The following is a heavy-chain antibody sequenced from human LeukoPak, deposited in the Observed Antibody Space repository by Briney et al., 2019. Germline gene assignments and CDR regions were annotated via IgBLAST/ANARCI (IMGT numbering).Heavy chain of an antibody. D-gene: IGHD6-19*01. J-gene: IGHJ5*02. V-gene: IGHV4-4*02. Sequence: PSETLSLTCAVSGGSINSDYWWTWVRQSPGKGLEWIGEIYHTGSVNYNLSLESRVTISRDRSKNQFSLMLRSVTAADTAVYYCARASPLQWLAEYNWFDPWGQGTLVTVSS. CDR1: GGSINSDYW. CDR2: IYHTGSV. CDR3: ARASPLQWLAEYNWFDP.